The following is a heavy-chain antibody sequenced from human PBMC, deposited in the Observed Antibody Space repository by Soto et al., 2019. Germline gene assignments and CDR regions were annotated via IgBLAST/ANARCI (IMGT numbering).Heavy chain of an antibody. CDR2: INHSGST. D-gene: IGHD1-7*01. J-gene: IGHJ4*02. V-gene: IGHV4-34*01. CDR3: ARQTSRTLDY. CDR1: GGSFSGYY. Sequence: QVQLQQWGAGLLKPSETLSLTCAVYGGSFSGYYWSWIRQPPGKGLEWIGEINHSGSTNYNPSLKSRVTISVDTSKNQFSLKLSSVTAADTAVYYCARQTSRTLDYWGQGTLVTVSS.